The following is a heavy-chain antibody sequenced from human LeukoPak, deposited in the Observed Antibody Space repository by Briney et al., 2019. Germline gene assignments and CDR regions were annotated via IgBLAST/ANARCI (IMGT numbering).Heavy chain of an antibody. V-gene: IGHV3-30-3*01. CDR2: ISYDGSNK. CDR1: GFTFSSYA. J-gene: IGHJ5*02. D-gene: IGHD3-3*01. CDR3: AREKSAIFGVGGWFDP. Sequence: GGSLRLSCAASGFTFSSYAMHWVRQAPGKGLEWVAVISYDGSNKYYADSVKGRFTISRDNSKNTLYLQMNSLRAEDTAVYYCAREKSAIFGVGGWFDPWGQGTLVTVSS.